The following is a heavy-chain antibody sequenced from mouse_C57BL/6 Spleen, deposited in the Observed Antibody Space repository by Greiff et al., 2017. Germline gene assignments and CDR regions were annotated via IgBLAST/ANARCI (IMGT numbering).Heavy chain of an antibody. V-gene: IGHV1-74*01. D-gene: IGHD2-5*01. CDR2: LHPSDSDT. CDR1: GYTFTSYW. J-gene: IGHJ3*01. Sequence: VQLQQSGAELVKPGASVKVSCKASGYTFTSYWMHWVKQRPGQGLEWIGRLHPSDSDTNSNQKFKGKATLTVDKSSITASMLISMLTSEDSAVYYCAMEEGSSNSGFAYWGQGTLGTVSA. CDR3: AMEEGSSNSGFAY.